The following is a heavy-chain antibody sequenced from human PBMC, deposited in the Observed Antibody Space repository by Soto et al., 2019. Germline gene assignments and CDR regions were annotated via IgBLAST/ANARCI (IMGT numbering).Heavy chain of an antibody. Sequence: QVQLQESGPGLVKPSETLSLTCTVSGGYISGYYWSWIRQPAGKRLAWIGRIYVSGNTNKNASLKRRVPMSVDTSKHQFSRRVSSVTAADTAAYYCARVGRTRATVITAAFDVWGQGTKVTFSS. V-gene: IGHV4-4*07. CDR1: GGYISGYY. D-gene: IGHD4-17*01. CDR2: IYVSGNT. J-gene: IGHJ3*01. CDR3: ARVGRTRATVITAAFDV.